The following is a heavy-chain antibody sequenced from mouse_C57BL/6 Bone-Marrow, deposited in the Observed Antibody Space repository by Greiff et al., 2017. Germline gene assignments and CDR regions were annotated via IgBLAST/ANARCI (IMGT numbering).Heavy chain of an antibody. Sequence: LVESGPELVKPGASVTLSCKASGYTFTSYDINWVKQRPGQGLEWIGWIYPRDGSTKYNEKFKGKATLTVDTSSSTAYMELHSLTSEDSAVYFCARGAMVGRGYYAMDYWGQGTSVTVSS. D-gene: IGHD2-1*01. V-gene: IGHV1-85*01. CDR2: IYPRDGST. CDR3: ARGAMVGRGYYAMDY. J-gene: IGHJ4*01. CDR1: GYTFTSYD.